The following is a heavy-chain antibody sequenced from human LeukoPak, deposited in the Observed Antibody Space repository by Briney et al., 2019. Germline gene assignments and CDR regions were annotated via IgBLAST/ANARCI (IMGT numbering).Heavy chain of an antibody. CDR3: ARGGSLYFDQ. D-gene: IGHD3-16*01. Sequence: GGSLRLSCAASGFTFSTYWMTWVRQPPGKGLEWLAKIKEDGSEKYYVASVKGRCTISRDNAKNSLHLQMNSLGAEDTAVYYCARGGSLYFDQWGQGTLVTVSS. CDR2: IKEDGSEK. V-gene: IGHV3-7*04. J-gene: IGHJ4*02. CDR1: GFTFSTYW.